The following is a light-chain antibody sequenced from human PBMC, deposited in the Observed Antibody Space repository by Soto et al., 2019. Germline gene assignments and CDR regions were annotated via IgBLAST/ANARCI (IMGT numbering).Light chain of an antibody. CDR1: NSDVGGYNY. CDR2: EVS. V-gene: IGLV2-14*01. Sequence: QSALTQPASVSGSPGQSITISCTGTNSDVGGYNYVSWYQQHPGKAPKLMIYEVSNRPSGVSSRFSGSKSGNTASLTISGLQAEDEGDYYCCSYTRSSTYLFGTGTKVTVL. J-gene: IGLJ1*01. CDR3: CSYTRSSTYL.